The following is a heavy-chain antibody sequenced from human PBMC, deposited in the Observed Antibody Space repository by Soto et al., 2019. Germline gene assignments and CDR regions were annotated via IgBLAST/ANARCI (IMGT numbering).Heavy chain of an antibody. J-gene: IGHJ4*02. CDR2: VWYDGTNK. Sequence: GGSLRLSCAASGFTFSNYVIHWVRQAPGKGLEWVAVVWYDGTNKYYADSVKGRFTISRDNSKNTLYLQMNSLRAEDTALYLCARDFDADSRTDFDYWGQGTLVTSPQ. D-gene: IGHD4-17*01. V-gene: IGHV3-33*01. CDR1: GFTFSNYV. CDR3: ARDFDADSRTDFDY.